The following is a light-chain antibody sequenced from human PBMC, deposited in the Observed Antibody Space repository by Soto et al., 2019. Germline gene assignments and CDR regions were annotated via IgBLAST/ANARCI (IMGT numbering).Light chain of an antibody. J-gene: IGKJ5*01. Sequence: EIVLTQSPGTLSLSPGERATLSCRASQSVSSSYLAWYQQKPGQDPRLLIYGASSRATGIPDRFSGSGSGTDFTLTISRLEPEDFAVYYCQQYGSPSFTFGQGTRLEIK. CDR3: QQYGSPSFT. V-gene: IGKV3-20*01. CDR2: GAS. CDR1: QSVSSSY.